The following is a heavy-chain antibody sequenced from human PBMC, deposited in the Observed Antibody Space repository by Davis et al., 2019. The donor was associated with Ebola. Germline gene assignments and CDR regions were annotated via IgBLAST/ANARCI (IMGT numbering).Heavy chain of an antibody. CDR1: GFTFSSYG. V-gene: IGHV3-30*18. Sequence: GESLKISCAASGFTFSSYGMHWVRQAPGKGLEWVAVISYDGSNKYYADSVKGRFTISRDNSKNTLYLQMNSLRAEDTAVYYCAKSGMHYYGMDVWGQGTTVTVSS. CDR3: AKSGMHYYGMDV. CDR2: ISYDGSNK. J-gene: IGHJ6*02. D-gene: IGHD2-8*01.